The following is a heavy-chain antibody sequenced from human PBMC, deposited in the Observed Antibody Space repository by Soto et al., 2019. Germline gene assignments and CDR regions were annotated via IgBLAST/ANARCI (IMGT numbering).Heavy chain of an antibody. Sequence: SETLSLTCAVYGGSSSGYFWSWIRQSPGKGLEWIGEVNHIGSTNSNPSLKSRVAVSVDTSKNQISLKLRSVTAADTAVYYCARGISLIVEVQRDAPDKYYFDSWGQGTLVTVSS. J-gene: IGHJ4*02. CDR3: ARGISLIVEVQRDAPDKYYFDS. CDR1: GGSSSGYF. D-gene: IGHD2-15*01. V-gene: IGHV4-34*01. CDR2: VNHIGST.